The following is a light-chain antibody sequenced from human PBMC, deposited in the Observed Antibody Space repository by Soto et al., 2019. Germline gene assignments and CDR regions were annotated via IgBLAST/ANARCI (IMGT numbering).Light chain of an antibody. J-gene: IGKJ1*01. CDR1: QTVNRNY. CDR2: GVS. CDR3: QQYIASPRT. V-gene: IGKV3-20*01. Sequence: EIVLTQSPGTLALSLGDEATLSCTASQTVNRNYLAWYLQKPAQPPRLLIYGVSNRAPGVPDRFSGGGSGKEFTLTIARLEPDDFGTYYCQQYIASPRTFGQGTRLEVK.